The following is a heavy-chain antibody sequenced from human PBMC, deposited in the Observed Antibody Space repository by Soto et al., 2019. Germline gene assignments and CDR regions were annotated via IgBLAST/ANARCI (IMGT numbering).Heavy chain of an antibody. V-gene: IGHV4-59*01. CDR2: IYYSGST. Sequence: SETLSLTCTVSGGSISSYYWSWIRQPPGKGLEWFGYIYYSGSTNYNPSLKSRVTISVDTSKNQFSLKLSSVTAADTAVYYCARGLPDDYGDPDYYYYYYMDVWGKGTTVTVSS. CDR3: ARGLPDDYGDPDYYYYYYMDV. D-gene: IGHD4-17*01. CDR1: GGSISSYY. J-gene: IGHJ6*03.